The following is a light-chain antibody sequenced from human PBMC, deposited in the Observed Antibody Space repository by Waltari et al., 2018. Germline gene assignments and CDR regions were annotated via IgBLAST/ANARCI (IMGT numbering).Light chain of an antibody. V-gene: IGLV2-14*01. J-gene: IGLJ3*02. CDR1: SSDVGAYNY. CDR3: CSYTTSSTWV. CDR2: GVS. Sequence: QSAPTQPPSVSGSPGQSVTISCTGTSSDVGAYNYVSWYQQHPGKAPKLMIYGVSNRPSGVSVRFCGSKAGKTASLTISGLQAEDEADYYCCSYTTSSTWVFGGGTRLTVL.